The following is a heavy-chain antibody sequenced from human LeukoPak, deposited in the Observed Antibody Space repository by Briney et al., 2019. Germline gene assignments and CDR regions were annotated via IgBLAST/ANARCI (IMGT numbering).Heavy chain of an antibody. CDR3: AREEADLCSRRMDV. D-gene: IGHD3-3*01. J-gene: IGHJ6*02. CDR1: GFTFSSYS. CDR2: ISSSSSII. V-gene: IGHV3-21*01. Sequence: GGSLSLSCAASGFTFSSYSMNWGRQAPGKGLGWGSSISSSSSIICYEDSVKGRPTISRDNAKNSLYLQMNSLRAEDTAVYYCAREEADLCSRRMDVWGQGTAVTVSS.